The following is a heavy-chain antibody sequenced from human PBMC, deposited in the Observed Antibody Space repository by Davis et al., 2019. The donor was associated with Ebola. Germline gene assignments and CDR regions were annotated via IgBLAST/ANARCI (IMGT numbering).Heavy chain of an antibody. J-gene: IGHJ5*02. CDR2: INAGNGNT. Sequence: ASVKVSCKASGYTFTSYAMHWVRQAPGQRLEWMGWINAGNGNTKYSQKLQGRVTITRDTSASTAYMELSSLRSDDTAVYYWARECPFIVVVPAAKNWFDPWGQGTLVTVSS. D-gene: IGHD2-2*01. CDR1: GYTFTSYA. V-gene: IGHV1-3*01. CDR3: ARECPFIVVVPAAKNWFDP.